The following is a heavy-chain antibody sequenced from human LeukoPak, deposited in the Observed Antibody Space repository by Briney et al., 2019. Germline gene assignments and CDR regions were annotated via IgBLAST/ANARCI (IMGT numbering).Heavy chain of an antibody. D-gene: IGHD3-22*01. CDR3: AKETYYYDSSGYYLSNYFDY. Sequence: GGSLGLSCAASGFTFSSYAMSWVRQAPGKGLEWVSAISGSGGSTYYADSVKGRFTISRDNSKNTLYLQMNSLRAEDTAVYYCAKETYYYDSSGYYLSNYFDYWGQGTLVTVSS. CDR1: GFTFSSYA. J-gene: IGHJ4*02. V-gene: IGHV3-23*01. CDR2: ISGSGGST.